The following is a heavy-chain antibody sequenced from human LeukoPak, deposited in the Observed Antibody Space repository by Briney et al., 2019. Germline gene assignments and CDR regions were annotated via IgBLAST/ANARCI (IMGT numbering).Heavy chain of an antibody. J-gene: IGHJ4*02. D-gene: IGHD2-2*01. V-gene: IGHV1-18*01. CDR1: GYTFSSYG. CDR2: ISAYNGNT. CDR3: ARDGGVPAAMWRIFDY. Sequence: GASVKVSCKASGYTFSSYGISWVRQAPGQGLEWMGWISAYNGNTNYAQKLQGRVTMTTDTSTSTAYMELRSLRSDDTAVYYCARDGGVPAAMWRIFDYWGQGTLVTVSS.